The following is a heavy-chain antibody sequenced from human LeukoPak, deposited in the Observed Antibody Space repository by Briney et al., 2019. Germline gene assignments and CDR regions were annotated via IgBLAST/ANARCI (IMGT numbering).Heavy chain of an antibody. D-gene: IGHD6-19*01. CDR2: IYPGDSDT. J-gene: IGHJ3*02. Sequence: GESLQISCKGSGYIFTSYWIGWVRQMPGKGLEWMGIIYPGDSDTRYSPSFQGQVTISADKSISTAYLQWSSLKASDTAMYYCARRTAVAGFDAFDIWGQGTMVTVSS. CDR3: ARRTAVAGFDAFDI. V-gene: IGHV5-51*01. CDR1: GYIFTSYW.